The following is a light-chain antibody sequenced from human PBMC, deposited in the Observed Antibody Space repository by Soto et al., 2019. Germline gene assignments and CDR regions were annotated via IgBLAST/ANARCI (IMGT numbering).Light chain of an antibody. Sequence: AIRMTQSPSSLSASTGDRVTITCRSSQGISSYVAWYQQKPGKAPKLLIYAASTLQSGVPSRFRGSGSGTDFTLAISCLQSEDFATYYCQQYYSYPFTFGPGTKVDIK. CDR1: QGISSY. V-gene: IGKV1-8*01. J-gene: IGKJ3*01. CDR3: QQYYSYPFT. CDR2: AAS.